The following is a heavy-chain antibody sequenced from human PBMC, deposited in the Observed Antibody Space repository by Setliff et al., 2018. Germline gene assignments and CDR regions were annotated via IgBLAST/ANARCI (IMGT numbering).Heavy chain of an antibody. V-gene: IGHV1-69*13. CDR3: ARDLGFGPSYRYGSGYGMDV. D-gene: IGHD3-10*01. CDR2: IIPIFGTA. Sequence: ASVKVSCKASGGTFSSYAISWVRQAPGQGLEWMGGIIPIFGTANYAQKFQGRVTITADESTSTAYMELSSLRSEDTVVYYCARDLGFGPSYRYGSGYGMDVWGQGTTVTVSS. J-gene: IGHJ6*02. CDR1: GGTFSSYA.